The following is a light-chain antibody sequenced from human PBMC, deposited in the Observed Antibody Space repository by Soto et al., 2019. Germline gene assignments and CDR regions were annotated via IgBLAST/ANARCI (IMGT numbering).Light chain of an antibody. CDR2: GAS. V-gene: IGKV1-5*01. CDR1: ESMSNC. J-gene: IGKJ1*01. CDR3: KKSYSTSWT. Sequence: DIQMPQSPSTLSASVGDSVTITCRASESMSNCLAWYQQKPGKANKLLISGASSLQSGVPSRFSGSASGTEFTLTISSLQPDDIATYYCKKSYSTSWTVGKGNKVAIK.